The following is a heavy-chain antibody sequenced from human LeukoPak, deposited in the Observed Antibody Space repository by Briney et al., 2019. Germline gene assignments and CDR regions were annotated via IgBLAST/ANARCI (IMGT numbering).Heavy chain of an antibody. CDR2: ISSRGGTI. V-gene: IGHV3-48*03. D-gene: IGHD1-1*01. J-gene: IGHJ5*02. CDR3: VRVGAYKWNYICDP. CDR1: GFIFSSYE. Sequence: GGSLRLSCAASGFIFSSYEMNWVRQAPGKGLEWVSYISSRGGTIYYADSVKGRFTISRDNAKNSLYLQMNNLRAEDTALYYCVRVGAYKWNYICDPWGQGTLVTVSA.